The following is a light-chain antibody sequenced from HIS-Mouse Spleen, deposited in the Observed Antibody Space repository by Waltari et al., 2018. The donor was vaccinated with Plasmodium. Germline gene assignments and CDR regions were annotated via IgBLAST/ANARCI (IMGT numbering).Light chain of an antibody. J-gene: IGLJ3*02. CDR3: YSTDSSGNHRV. CDR2: EDS. V-gene: IGLV3-10*01. Sequence: SYELTQPPSVSVPPGQTASITCPGVALPTKYTYSYQQKQGQAPVLVIYEDSKRPSGIPERFSGSSSGTMATLTISGAQVEDEADYYCYSTDSSGNHRVFGGGTKLTVL. CDR1: ALPTKY.